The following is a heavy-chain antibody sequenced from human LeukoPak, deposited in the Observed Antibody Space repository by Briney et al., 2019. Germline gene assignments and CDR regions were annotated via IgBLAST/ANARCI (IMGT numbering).Heavy chain of an antibody. Sequence: PGGSLRLSCAASGFTVSSNYMSWVRQAPGKGLEWVSVIYSGGSTYYADSVKGRFTISRDNSKNTLYLQMNSVRAEDTAVYYCARDSTWFGELFPYYGMDVWGQGTTVTVSS. CDR1: GFTVSSNY. V-gene: IGHV3-53*01. CDR2: IYSGGST. J-gene: IGHJ6*02. D-gene: IGHD3-10*01. CDR3: ARDSTWFGELFPYYGMDV.